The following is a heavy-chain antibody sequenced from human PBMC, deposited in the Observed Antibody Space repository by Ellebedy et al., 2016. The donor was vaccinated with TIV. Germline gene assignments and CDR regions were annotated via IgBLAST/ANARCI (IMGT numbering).Heavy chain of an antibody. CDR3: ARRSTGYCSGTKCTTDFDY. CDR1: GFIVSTNY. V-gene: IGHV3-53*01. J-gene: IGHJ4*02. Sequence: GGSLRLXCVVSGFIVSTNYMTWVRQAPGKGLEWVSVIYSGGSTYYADSVKGRFTISRDNAKNTLYLQMNSLRAEDTGVYYCARRSTGYCSGTKCTTDFDYWGQGTLVTVSS. D-gene: IGHD2-2*03. CDR2: IYSGGST.